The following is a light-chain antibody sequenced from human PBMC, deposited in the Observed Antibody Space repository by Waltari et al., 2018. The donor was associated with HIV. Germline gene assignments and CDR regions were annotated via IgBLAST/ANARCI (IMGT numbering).Light chain of an antibody. V-gene: IGLV8-61*01. CDR3: ALYMTGAKWV. J-gene: IGLJ3*02. Sequence: QTVVTQEPSFSVSPGGTVTLTCALNSDSVSINYYPGWFQQTPGQAPRTLISSTSSRSSGVPDRFSGSILGNKAALTIPGAQADDDSVYFCALYMTGAKWVFGGGTKLTVL. CDR2: STS. CDR1: SDSVSINYY.